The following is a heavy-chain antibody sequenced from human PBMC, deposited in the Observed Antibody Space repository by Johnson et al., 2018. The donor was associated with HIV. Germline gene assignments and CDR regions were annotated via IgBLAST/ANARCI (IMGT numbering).Heavy chain of an antibody. D-gene: IGHD2-21*01. CDR1: GFIFSSYA. Sequence: QVQLVESGGGVVQTGRSLRLSCAASGFIFSSYAMHWVRQAPGKGLEWVSVIYSGGSTYYADSVKGRFTISRDNSKNTLYLQMNSLRVEDTAVYFCARGRIGMNVADRRGGGFDIWGHGTKVTVSS. CDR3: ARGRIGMNVADRRGGGFDI. V-gene: IGHV3-NL1*01. CDR2: IYSGGST. J-gene: IGHJ3*02.